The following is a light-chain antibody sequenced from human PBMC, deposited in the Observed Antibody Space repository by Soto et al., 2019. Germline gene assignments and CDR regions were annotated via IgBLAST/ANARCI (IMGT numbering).Light chain of an antibody. CDR2: AAS. CDR1: QSISSY. V-gene: IGKV1-39*01. CDR3: QQSYSTPQ. Sequence: DIQMTQSPSSLSASVGDRVTITCRASQSISSYLNWYQQKPGKAPKLLIYAASSLQSGVPSRFSGSGYRTDFTLTISSLHPEDFATYYCQQSYSTPQFGVGTQVEIK. J-gene: IGKJ4*02.